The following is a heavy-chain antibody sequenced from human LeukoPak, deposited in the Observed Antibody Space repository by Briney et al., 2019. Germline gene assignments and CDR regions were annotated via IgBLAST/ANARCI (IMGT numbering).Heavy chain of an antibody. D-gene: IGHD7-27*01. CDR3: ARVRTGRAFDI. V-gene: IGHV1-8*03. CDR2: MNPNSGNT. CDR1: GYTFTGYY. Sequence: ASVKVSCKASGYTFTGYYLHWVRQATGQGLEWMGWMNPNSGNTGYAEKFQGRVTITRNTSISTAYMELSSLRSEDTAVYYCARVRTGRAFDIWGQGTMVTVSS. J-gene: IGHJ3*02.